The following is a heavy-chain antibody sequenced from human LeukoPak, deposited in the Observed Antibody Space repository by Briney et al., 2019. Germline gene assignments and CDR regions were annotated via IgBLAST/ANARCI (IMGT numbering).Heavy chain of an antibody. CDR1: GFTFSSYE. Sequence: PGGSLRLSCAASGFTFSSYEMNWVRQAPGKGLEWISYISHSGSSIYYAASVKGRFTVSRDNAKNSLFLQMNSLRAEDTAIYYCARDASDAFDGWGQGTMVTVSS. CDR2: ISHSGSSI. J-gene: IGHJ3*01. V-gene: IGHV3-48*03. CDR3: ARDASDAFDG.